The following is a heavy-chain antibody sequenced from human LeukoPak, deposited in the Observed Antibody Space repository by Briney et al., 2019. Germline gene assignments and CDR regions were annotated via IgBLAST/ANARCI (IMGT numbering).Heavy chain of an antibody. CDR2: ISYDRSNK. CDR3: ARVKSRGNYYYYYGMDV. J-gene: IGHJ6*02. Sequence: GGSLRLSCAASGFTFSSYAMHWVRQAPVKGLEWVAVISYDRSNKYYADSVKGRFTISRDNSKNTLYLQMNSLRAEDTAVYYCARVKSRGNYYYYYGMDVWGQGTTVTVSS. CDR1: GFTFSSYA. V-gene: IGHV3-30-3*01. D-gene: IGHD3-10*01.